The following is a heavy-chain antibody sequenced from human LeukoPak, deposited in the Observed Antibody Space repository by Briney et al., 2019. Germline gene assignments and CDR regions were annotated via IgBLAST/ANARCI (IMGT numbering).Heavy chain of an antibody. CDR3: ARQFYYDSSGFDY. CDR2: INHSGST. V-gene: IGHV4-34*01. CDR1: GGSFSGYY. D-gene: IGHD3-22*01. Sequence: SETLSLTCAVYGGSFSGYYWSWIRQPPGKGLEWIGEINHSGSTNYNPSLKSRVTISLDTSKDEFSLKLRSVTAADTAVYYCARQFYYDSSGFDYWGQGTLVTVSS. J-gene: IGHJ4*02.